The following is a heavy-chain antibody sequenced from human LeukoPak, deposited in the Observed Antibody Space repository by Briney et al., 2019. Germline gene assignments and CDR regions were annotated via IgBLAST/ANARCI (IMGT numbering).Heavy chain of an antibody. CDR1: GGSISSGGYY. CDR2: IYYSGST. CDR3: ARSLGSGWSDDYYGMDV. Sequence: PSETLSLTCTVSGGSISSGGYYWSWIRQHPGKDLEWIGYIYYSGSTYYNPSLKSRVTISVDTSKNQVSLRLSSVTAADTAVYYCARSLGSGWSDDYYGMDVWGQGTTVTVSS. V-gene: IGHV4-31*03. D-gene: IGHD6-19*01. J-gene: IGHJ6*02.